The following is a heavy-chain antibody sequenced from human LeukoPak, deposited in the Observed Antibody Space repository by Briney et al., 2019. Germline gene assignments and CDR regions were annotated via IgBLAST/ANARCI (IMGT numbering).Heavy chain of an antibody. CDR2: ISYDGSNK. D-gene: IGHD3-10*01. CDR3: ARSPGWGVTPEYWYFNL. Sequence: GGSLRLSCAASVFTFSIYAMHWVRQAPGKGLEWVALISYDGSNKYYADSVKGRFTISRDNSKNTLYLQMNSLGAEDTAVYYCARSPGWGVTPEYWYFNLWGRGTLVTVSS. V-gene: IGHV3-30-3*01. J-gene: IGHJ2*01. CDR1: VFTFSIYA.